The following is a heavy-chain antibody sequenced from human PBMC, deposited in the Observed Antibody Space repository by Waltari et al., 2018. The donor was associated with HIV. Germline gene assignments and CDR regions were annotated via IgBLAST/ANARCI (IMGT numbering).Heavy chain of an antibody. V-gene: IGHV3-23*01. CDR1: GFTFSRFV. CDR3: AKGGPNLAPSSIDS. D-gene: IGHD2-21*01. Sequence: EVQLLESGGGLVLPGGSLRLSCGASGFTFSRFVMTWVRQAPGKGLYWVAVVSSSGETTFYAASVEGRFTISRDNSKNTVFLEMTSLRVEDTAVYYCAKGGPNLAPSSIDSWGQGTLVTVSS. J-gene: IGHJ4*02. CDR2: VSSSGETT.